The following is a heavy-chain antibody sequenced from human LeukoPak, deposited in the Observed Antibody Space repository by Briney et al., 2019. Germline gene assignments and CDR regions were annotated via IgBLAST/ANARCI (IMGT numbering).Heavy chain of an antibody. V-gene: IGHV4-59*08. CDR1: GGSISSYY. CDR2: IYYSRST. D-gene: IGHD3-10*01. Sequence: PSETLSLTCTVSGGSISSYYWSWIRQPPGKGLEWIGYIYYSRSTNYNPSLKSRVTISVDTSKNQFSLKLSSVTAADTAVYYCASQRGLWYFDYWGQGTLVTVSS. J-gene: IGHJ4*02. CDR3: ASQRGLWYFDY.